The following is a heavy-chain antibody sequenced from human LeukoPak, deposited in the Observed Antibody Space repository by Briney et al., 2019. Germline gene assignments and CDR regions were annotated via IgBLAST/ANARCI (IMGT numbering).Heavy chain of an antibody. CDR3: AGGGYSYGPSGY. V-gene: IGHV4-59*08. CDR1: GGSISSYY. Sequence: SETLSLTCTVSGGSISSYYWSWIRQPPGKGLEWIGYIYYSGSTNYNPSLKSRVTISVDTSKNQFSLKLSSVTAADTAVYYCAGGGYSYGPSGYWGQGTLVTVSS. J-gene: IGHJ4*02. D-gene: IGHD5-18*01. CDR2: IYYSGST.